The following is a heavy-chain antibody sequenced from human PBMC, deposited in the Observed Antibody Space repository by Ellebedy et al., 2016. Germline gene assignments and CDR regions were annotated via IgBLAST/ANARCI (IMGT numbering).Heavy chain of an antibody. D-gene: IGHD1-26*01. CDR2: IAYDGSKK. V-gene: IGHV3-30*03. CDR1: GFTFSTYG. CDR3: ARDGIVGGTTEYYFDY. J-gene: IGHJ4*02. Sequence: GGSLRLSCPPSGFTFSTYGMHWVRQAPGKVLEWVAVIAYDGSKKYYADSVKGRFTISRDNSKNTLYLQMKSLRAEDTAVYYCARDGIVGGTTEYYFDYWGQGTQVTVSS.